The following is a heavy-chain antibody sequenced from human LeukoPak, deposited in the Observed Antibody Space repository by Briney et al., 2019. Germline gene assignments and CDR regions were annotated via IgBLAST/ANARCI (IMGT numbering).Heavy chain of an antibody. CDR2: IYSTGST. CDR1: GDSISNGTYY. CDR3: ARDPYYYESDAFDI. Sequence: SETLSLTCIVSGDSISNGTYYWNWIRQPAGKGLEWIGRIYSTGSTYYNPSLKSRVTISVDTSKNQFSLKLSSVTAADTAVYYCARDPYYYESDAFDIWGQGTMVTVSS. D-gene: IGHD3-22*01. J-gene: IGHJ3*02. V-gene: IGHV4-61*02.